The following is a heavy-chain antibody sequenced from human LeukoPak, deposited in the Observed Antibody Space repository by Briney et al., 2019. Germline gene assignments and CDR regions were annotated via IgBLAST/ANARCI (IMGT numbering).Heavy chain of an antibody. CDR2: MHYGGSP. Sequence: PSQTLSLTCTVSGGSISSGDYIWTWIRQPPGKGLEWIGRMHYGGSPSYNPSLQSRVTISADTSKNQFSLNVYPVTAADTAVYYCTRGLPTDKIDYWGQGTLVTVSS. CDR1: GGSISSGDYI. D-gene: IGHD4-17*01. J-gene: IGHJ4*02. V-gene: IGHV4-30-4*01. CDR3: TRGLPTDKIDY.